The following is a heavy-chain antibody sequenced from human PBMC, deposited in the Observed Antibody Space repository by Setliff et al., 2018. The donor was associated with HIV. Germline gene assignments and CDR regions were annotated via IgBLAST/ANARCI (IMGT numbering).Heavy chain of an antibody. CDR1: GFTFTSSA. V-gene: IGHV1-58*01. CDR3: AAPLRYDSSGYYEEAFDI. D-gene: IGHD3-22*01. J-gene: IGHJ3*02. Sequence: SLKVSCKASGFTFTSSAVQWVRQARGQRLEWIGWIVVGSGNTNYAQKFQERVTITRDMSTSTAYMELSSLRSEDTAVYYCAAPLRYDSSGYYEEAFDIWGQGTMVTVSS. CDR2: IVVGSGNT.